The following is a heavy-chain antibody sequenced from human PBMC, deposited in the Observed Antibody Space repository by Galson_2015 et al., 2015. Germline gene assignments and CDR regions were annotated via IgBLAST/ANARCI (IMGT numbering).Heavy chain of an antibody. CDR2: ITGSSGTT. J-gene: IGHJ5*02. V-gene: IGHV3-48*02. Sequence: SLRLSCAAAGFTFSSYSMNWVRQAPGKRPEWVSYITGSSGTTYYADSVKGRFTISRDNDKGSLYLQINSLRDDDTVVYYWARDSAARGVFGPWGQGTLVTVSS. CDR1: GFTFSSYS. D-gene: IGHD2-15*01. CDR3: ARDSAARGVFGP.